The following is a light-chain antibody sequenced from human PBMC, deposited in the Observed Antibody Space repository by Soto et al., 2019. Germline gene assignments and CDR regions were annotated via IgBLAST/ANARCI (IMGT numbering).Light chain of an antibody. V-gene: IGLV2-14*01. CDR2: DVS. CDR3: SSYTTATTRV. CDR1: SSDVGAYNY. J-gene: IGLJ3*02. Sequence: QSVLTQPASVSGSPGQSITISCTGTSSDVGAYNYVSWYQQHPGKAPKLMIFDVSNRPSGVSNRFSGSKSGNMASLTISGLQAEDEADYYCSSYTTATTRVFGGGTKVTVL.